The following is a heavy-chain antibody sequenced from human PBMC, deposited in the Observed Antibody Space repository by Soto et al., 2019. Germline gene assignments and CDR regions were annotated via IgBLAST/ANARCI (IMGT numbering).Heavy chain of an antibody. CDR2: ISAYNGNT. D-gene: IGHD2-21*01. CDR3: ARVVVTPDYYYYGMDV. CDR1: GYTFTSYG. Sequence: QVQLVQSGAEVKKPGASVKVSCKASGYTFTSYGITWVRQAPGQGLEWMGWISAYNGNTNYAQKLQGRVTMTTDTSTSTAYMELRSLRSDDTAVYYCARVVVTPDYYYYGMDVWGQGTTVTVSS. V-gene: IGHV1-18*04. J-gene: IGHJ6*02.